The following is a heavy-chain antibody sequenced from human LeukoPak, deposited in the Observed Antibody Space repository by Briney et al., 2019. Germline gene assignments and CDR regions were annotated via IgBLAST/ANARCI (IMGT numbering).Heavy chain of an antibody. CDR2: MNPNSGHT. Sequence: GASVKVSCKASGYTFTSYDVNWVRQATGQGLEWMGWMNPNSGHTGYAQKFQGRVTMTRDTSISTAYMELSSLRSEDTAVYYCARARTVAVQGLDYWGQGTLVTVSS. D-gene: IGHD6-19*01. CDR3: ARARTVAVQGLDY. V-gene: IGHV1-8*01. CDR1: GYTFTSYD. J-gene: IGHJ4*02.